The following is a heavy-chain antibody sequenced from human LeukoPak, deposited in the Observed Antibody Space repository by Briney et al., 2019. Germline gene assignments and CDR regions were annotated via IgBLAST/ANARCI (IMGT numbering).Heavy chain of an antibody. D-gene: IGHD2-2*01. CDR2: IRYDGSNK. V-gene: IGHV3-30*02. J-gene: IGHJ4*02. CDR1: GFTFSSYG. CDR3: AGYCSSTSCYDRDY. Sequence: GGSLRLSCAASGFTFSSYGMHWVRQAPGKGLEWVAFIRYDGSNKYYADSVKGRFTISRDNSKNTLYLQMNSLRAEDTAVYYCAGYCSSTSCYDRDYWGQGTLVTVSS.